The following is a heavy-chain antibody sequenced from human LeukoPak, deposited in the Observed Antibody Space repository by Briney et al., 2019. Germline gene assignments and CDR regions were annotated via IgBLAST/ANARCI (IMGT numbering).Heavy chain of an antibody. V-gene: IGHV3-53*01. D-gene: IGHD3-9*01. Sequence: PGGSLRLSCAASGFTVSSNYMSWVRQAPGKGLEWVSVIYSGGSTYYADSVKGRFTISRDNSKNTLYLQMNSLRAEDTAVYYCAKVLLAGWTYDSHFDYWGQGTLVTVSS. J-gene: IGHJ4*02. CDR1: GFTVSSNY. CDR3: AKVLLAGWTYDSHFDY. CDR2: IYSGGST.